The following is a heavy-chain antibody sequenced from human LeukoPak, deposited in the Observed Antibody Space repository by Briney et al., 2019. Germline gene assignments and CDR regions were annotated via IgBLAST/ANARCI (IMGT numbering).Heavy chain of an antibody. CDR2: VNHRGTT. D-gene: IGHD3-10*01. CDR3: ARLHLWPENWFDS. V-gene: IGHV4-34*01. J-gene: IGHJ5*01. CDR1: GGSFSDYF. Sequence: SETLSLTCAVSGGSFSDYFWGWLRQPPGKGLEWIGEVNHRGTTNFNPALRSRVTISVDTSNNQFSLKLCSVTAADTAVYYCARLHLWPENWFDSWGQGTLVTVSS.